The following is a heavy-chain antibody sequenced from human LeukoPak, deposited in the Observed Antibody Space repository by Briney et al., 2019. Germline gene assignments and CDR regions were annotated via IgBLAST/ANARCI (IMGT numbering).Heavy chain of an antibody. D-gene: IGHD2-2*01. Sequence: GGSLRLSCAASGFTFSSYGMHWVRQAPGKGLEWVAFIRYDGSNKYYADSVKGRFTISRDNSKNTLYLQMNSLRAEDTAVYYCAKGGSGDIVVVPAAIGFDYWGQGTLVTVSS. CDR3: AKGGSGDIVVVPAAIGFDY. J-gene: IGHJ4*02. V-gene: IGHV3-30*02. CDR2: IRYDGSNK. CDR1: GFTFSSYG.